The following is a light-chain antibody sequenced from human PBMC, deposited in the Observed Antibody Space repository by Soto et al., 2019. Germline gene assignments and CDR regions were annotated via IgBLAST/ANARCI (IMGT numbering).Light chain of an antibody. J-gene: IGLJ1*01. CDR2: DVS. CDR1: SSDVGGYNY. CDR3: SSFTRSSSRYV. Sequence: QSALTQPASVSGSPGQSITISCTGTSSDVGGYNYVYWYQQHPGKAPKLMISDVSNRPSGVSNRFSGSKSGNTASLTISGLQAEDEADYYCSSFTRSSSRYVFGTGTKLTVL. V-gene: IGLV2-14*03.